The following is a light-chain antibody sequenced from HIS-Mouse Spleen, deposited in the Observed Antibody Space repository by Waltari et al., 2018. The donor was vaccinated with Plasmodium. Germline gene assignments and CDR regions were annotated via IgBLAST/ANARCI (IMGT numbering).Light chain of an antibody. CDR3: YATDSRGNHRV. J-gene: IGLJ3*02. CDR2: EDC. V-gene: IGLV3-10*01. CDR1: ALPKKY. Sequence: SYELTQPPSVSVSPGQTARITCSGDALPKKYAYWYQQKSGQDPGLVTYEDCNRPAGTPERFSGTSSGPMATWSISGAQVEDEADYYCYATDSRGNHRVFGGGTKLTVL.